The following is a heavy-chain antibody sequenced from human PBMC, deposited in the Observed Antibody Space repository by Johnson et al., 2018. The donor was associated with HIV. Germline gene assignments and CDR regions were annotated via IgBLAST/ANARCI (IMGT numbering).Heavy chain of an antibody. J-gene: IGHJ3*02. V-gene: IGHV3-66*01. Sequence: VQLVESGGGLVQPGGSLRVSCAASGFTFSSYWMNWVRQAPGKGLEWVSVIYSGGSTYYADSVKGRFTISRDNSKNTLYLQRNSLRAEDTAVYYCARSPEWLRGFDIWGQGTMVTVSS. CDR3: ARSPEWLRGFDI. D-gene: IGHD1-14*01. CDR1: GFTFSSYW. CDR2: IYSGGST.